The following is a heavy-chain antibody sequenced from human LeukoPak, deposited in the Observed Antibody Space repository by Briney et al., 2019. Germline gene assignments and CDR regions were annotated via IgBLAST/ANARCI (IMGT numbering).Heavy chain of an antibody. Sequence: PGGSLRLSCAASGFTFSSYNMNWVRQAPGKGLEWVSVIYSGGSTYYADSVKGRFTISRDNSKNTLYLQMNSLRAEDTAVYYCARDRYGDPPDYWGQGTLVTVSS. J-gene: IGHJ4*02. CDR1: GFTFSSYN. CDR2: IYSGGST. D-gene: IGHD4-17*01. CDR3: ARDRYGDPPDY. V-gene: IGHV3-53*01.